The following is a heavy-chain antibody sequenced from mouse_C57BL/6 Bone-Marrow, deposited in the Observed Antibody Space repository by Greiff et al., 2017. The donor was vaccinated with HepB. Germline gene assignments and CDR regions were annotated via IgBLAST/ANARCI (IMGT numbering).Heavy chain of an antibody. CDR3: ARSGVIIPRDWYFDV. J-gene: IGHJ1*03. CDR2: INPGSGGT. V-gene: IGHV1-54*01. Sequence: QVQLQQSGAELVRPGTSVKVSCKASGYAFTNYLIEWVKQRPGQGLEWIGVINPGSGGTNYNEKFKGKATLTADKSSSTAYMQLSSLTSEDSAVYFCARSGVIIPRDWYFDVWGTGTTVTVSS. D-gene: IGHD5-1-1*01. CDR1: GYAFTNYL.